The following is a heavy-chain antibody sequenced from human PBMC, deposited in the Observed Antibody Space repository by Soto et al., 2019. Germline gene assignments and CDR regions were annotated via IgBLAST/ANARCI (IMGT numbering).Heavy chain of an antibody. Sequence: SETLALTCTVSGDSIGSSSYYWVCILQPEGKGVEWIGNICSSGSTYYTPSLKSRVTISVDKSKNPFSLKLSSVTAADTAVYYCARRVAAGNWFDPWGQGTLVTVSS. CDR1: GDSIGSSSYY. D-gene: IGHD6-25*01. CDR2: ICSSGST. V-gene: IGHV4-39*01. CDR3: ARRVAAGNWFDP. J-gene: IGHJ5*02.